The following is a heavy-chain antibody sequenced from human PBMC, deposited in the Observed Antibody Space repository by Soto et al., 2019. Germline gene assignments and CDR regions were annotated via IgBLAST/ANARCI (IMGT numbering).Heavy chain of an antibody. CDR3: ARGPDIVVVVAATHFDY. J-gene: IGHJ4*02. CDR2: INHSGST. CDR1: GGSFSGYY. Sequence: SETLSLTCAVYGGSFSGYYWSWIRQLPGKGLEWIGEINHSGSTNYNPSLKSRVTISVDTSKNQFSLKLSSVTAADTAVYYCARGPDIVVVVAATHFDYWGQGTLVTVSS. D-gene: IGHD2-15*01. V-gene: IGHV4-34*01.